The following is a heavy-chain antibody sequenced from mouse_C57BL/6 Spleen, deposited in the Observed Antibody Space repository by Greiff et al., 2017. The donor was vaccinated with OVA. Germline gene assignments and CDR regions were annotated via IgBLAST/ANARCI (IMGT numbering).Heavy chain of an antibody. J-gene: IGHJ2*01. CDR3: ARKGDDYDDY. Sequence: QVQLQQSGPELVKPGASVKISCKAPGYSFTSYYIHWVKQRPGQGLEWIGWIYPGSGNTKYNEKFKGKATLTADTSSSTAYMQLSSLTSEDSAVYYCARKGDDYDDYWGQGTTLTVSS. D-gene: IGHD2-4*01. CDR2: IYPGSGNT. CDR1: GYSFTSYY. V-gene: IGHV1-66*01.